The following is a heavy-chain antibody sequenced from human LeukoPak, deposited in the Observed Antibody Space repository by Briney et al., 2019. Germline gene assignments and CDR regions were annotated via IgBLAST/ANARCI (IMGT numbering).Heavy chain of an antibody. Sequence: GASVKVSCKASDYTFTSYDISWVRQAPGQGLEWMGWISAYNGNTNHAQKLQGRVTMTTDTSTSTAYMELRSLRSDDTAVYYCARRATAYYGMDVWGQGTTVTVSS. CDR3: ARRATAYYGMDV. CDR1: DYTFTSYD. CDR2: ISAYNGNT. V-gene: IGHV1-18*01. D-gene: IGHD5-12*01. J-gene: IGHJ6*02.